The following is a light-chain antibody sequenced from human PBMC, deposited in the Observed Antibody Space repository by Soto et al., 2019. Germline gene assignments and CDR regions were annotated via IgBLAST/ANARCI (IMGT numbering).Light chain of an antibody. CDR2: AAS. CDR1: QGISSF. V-gene: IGKV1-9*01. J-gene: IGKJ4*01. CDR3: LQLNSHPLT. Sequence: IQLTQSPSSLSASVGDRVTITCRASQGISSFLAWYQQKPGKAPKLLIYAASTLQIVVPSRFSGSGSGTDFTLTISSLQPEDFATYYCLQLNSHPLTFGGGTKVELK.